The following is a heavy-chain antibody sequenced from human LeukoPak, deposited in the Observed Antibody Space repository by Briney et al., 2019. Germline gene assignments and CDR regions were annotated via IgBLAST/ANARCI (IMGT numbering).Heavy chain of an antibody. CDR3: ARFLSVAGGVDRDY. V-gene: IGHV1-8*02. CDR1: GYTFTGYY. D-gene: IGHD3-16*01. J-gene: IGHJ4*02. CDR2: MNPNSGNT. Sequence: GASVKVSCKASGYTFTGYYMHWVRQAPGQGLEWMGWMNPNSGNTGYAQKFQGRVTMTRNTSISTAYMELSSLRSEDTAVYYCARFLSVAGGVDRDYWGQGTLVTVSS.